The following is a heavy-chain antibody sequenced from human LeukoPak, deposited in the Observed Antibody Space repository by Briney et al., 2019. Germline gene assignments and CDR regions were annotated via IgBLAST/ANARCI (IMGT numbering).Heavy chain of an antibody. CDR2: FDPEDGET. Sequence: ASVKVSCKVSGYTLTELSMHWVRQAPGKGLEWMGGFDPEDGETIYAQKFQGRVTMTEDTSTDTAYMELSSLRSEDTAVYYCATSIGRRITIFGVDLSQPGGNWFDPWGQGTLVTVSS. J-gene: IGHJ5*02. V-gene: IGHV1-24*01. D-gene: IGHD3-3*01. CDR1: GYTLTELS. CDR3: ATSIGRRITIFGVDLSQPGGNWFDP.